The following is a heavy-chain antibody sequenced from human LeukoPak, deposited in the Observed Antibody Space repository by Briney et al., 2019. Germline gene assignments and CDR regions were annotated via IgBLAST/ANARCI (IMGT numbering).Heavy chain of an antibody. J-gene: IGHJ5*02. V-gene: IGHV3-30*02. D-gene: IGHD3-3*01. CDR1: GFTFSSYG. CDR3: AKDLLRVFGVAITNNWFDP. Sequence: PGGSLRLSCAASGFTFSSYGMHWVRHAPGKGLKWVTFIRYDGSNKYYADSVKGRFTISRDNSKNTLYLQMNSLRAEDTAVYYCAKDLLRVFGVAITNNWFDPWGQGTLVTVSS. CDR2: IRYDGSNK.